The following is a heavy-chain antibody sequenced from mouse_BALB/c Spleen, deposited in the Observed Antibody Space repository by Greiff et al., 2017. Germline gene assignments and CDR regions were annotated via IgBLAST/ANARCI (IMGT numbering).Heavy chain of an antibody. V-gene: IGHV3-6*02. J-gene: IGHJ4*01. Sequence: DVKLQESGPGLVKPSQSLSLTCSVTGYSITSGYYWNWIRQFPGNKLEWMGYISYDGSNNYNPSLKNRISITRDTSKNQFFLKLNSVTTEDTATYYCARDGNYYRYDGDYWGQGTSVTVSS. CDR3: ARDGNYYRYDGDY. CDR2: ISYDGSN. CDR1: GYSITSGYY. D-gene: IGHD2-14*01.